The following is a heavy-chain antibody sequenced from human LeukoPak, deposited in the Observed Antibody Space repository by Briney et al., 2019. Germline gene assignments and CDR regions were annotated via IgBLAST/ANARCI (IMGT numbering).Heavy chain of an antibody. CDR2: IWYDGSNQ. CDR3: ARDIAARRLDY. J-gene: IGHJ4*02. V-gene: IGHV3-33*01. D-gene: IGHD6-6*01. Sequence: HAGGSLRLSCAASGFTYRNHVMPWVRQAPGKGLEWVAVIWYDGSNQYYADSVKGRFTISRDNSKNTLYLQMSSLRAEDTAVYYCARDIAARRLDYWGQGTLVTVSS. CDR1: GFTYRNHV.